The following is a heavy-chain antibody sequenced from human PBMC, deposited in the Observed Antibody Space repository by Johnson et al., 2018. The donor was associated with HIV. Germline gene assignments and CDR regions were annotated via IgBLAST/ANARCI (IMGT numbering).Heavy chain of an antibody. CDR2: INWNGGST. V-gene: IGHV3-20*04. D-gene: IGHD5-12*01. Sequence: VQLVESGGGVVRPGGSLRLSCAASGFTFDDYGMSWVRQAPGKGLEWVSGINWNGGSTGYTDSVKGRFIISRDNAKNSLYLQMNSLRAEDTALYYGARMGGYVVVDAFDIWGQGTMVTVSS. J-gene: IGHJ3*02. CDR1: GFTFDDYG. CDR3: ARMGGYVVVDAFDI.